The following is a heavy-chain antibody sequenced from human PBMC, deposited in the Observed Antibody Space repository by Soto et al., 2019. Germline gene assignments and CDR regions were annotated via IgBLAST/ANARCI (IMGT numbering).Heavy chain of an antibody. Sequence: LSLTCTVSDGSVSSGSYYWTWMRQPPGKGLEWIGYIYSSGSTLYNPSLKSRVIISADTSMNQFSLKLSSVTAADTAVYYCARDSLALFDSWGQGTLVTVSS. J-gene: IGHJ4*02. CDR1: DGSVSSGSYY. V-gene: IGHV4-61*01. CDR3: ARDSLALFDS. D-gene: IGHD5-12*01. CDR2: IYSSGST.